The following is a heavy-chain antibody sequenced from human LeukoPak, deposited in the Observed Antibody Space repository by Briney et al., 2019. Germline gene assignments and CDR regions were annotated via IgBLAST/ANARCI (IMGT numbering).Heavy chain of an antibody. CDR1: GFTFSSYA. CDR2: IFGSGGST. V-gene: IGHV3-23*01. CDR3: AKTTTGYSSGRFPGWPVDY. D-gene: IGHD6-19*01. Sequence: GGSLRLSCAASGFTFSSYAMYWVRQAPGKGLEWVSGIFGSGGSTHYADSVKGRFAISRDNSKNTVYLQMNSLRAEDTAVYYCAKTTTGYSSGRFPGWPVDYWGQGTLVTVSS. J-gene: IGHJ4*02.